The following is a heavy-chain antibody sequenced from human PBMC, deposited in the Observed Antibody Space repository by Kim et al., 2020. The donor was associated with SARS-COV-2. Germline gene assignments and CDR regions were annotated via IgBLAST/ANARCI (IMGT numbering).Heavy chain of an antibody. CDR2: IYHSGST. D-gene: IGHD3-22*01. CDR3: ASYTMIVGDAFDI. Sequence: SETLSLTCAVSGGSISSSNWWSWVRQPPGKGLEWIGEIYHSGSTNYNPSLKSRVTISVDKSKNQFSLKLSSVTAADTAVYYCASYTMIVGDAFDIWGQGTMVTVSS. CDR1: GGSISSSNW. V-gene: IGHV4-4*02. J-gene: IGHJ3*02.